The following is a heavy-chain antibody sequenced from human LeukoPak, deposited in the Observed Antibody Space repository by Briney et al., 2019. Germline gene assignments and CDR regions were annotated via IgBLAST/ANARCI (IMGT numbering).Heavy chain of an antibody. CDR2: IYYSGST. D-gene: IGHD3-10*01. CDR1: GGSISSSSYY. V-gene: IGHV4-39*01. Sequence: SETLSLTCTVSGGSISSSSYYWGWIRRPPGKGLEWIGSIYYSGSTYYNPSLKSRVTISVDTSKNQFSLKLSSVTAADTAVYYCATGSYYNVGFDYWGQGTLVTVSS. J-gene: IGHJ4*02. CDR3: ATGSYYNVGFDY.